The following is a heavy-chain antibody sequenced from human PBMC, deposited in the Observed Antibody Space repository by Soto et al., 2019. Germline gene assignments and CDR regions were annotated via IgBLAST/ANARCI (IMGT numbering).Heavy chain of an antibody. D-gene: IGHD3-3*01. CDR3: AREVYYDFWSGFNTHPYYFDD. J-gene: IGHJ4*02. V-gene: IGHV3-30-3*01. CDR2: IPDDGSKT. Sequence: QVQLVESGGGVVQPGRSLRLSCAASGFTLGRLPMHGFRQAPGKGWEWVAVIPDDGSKTYYADSVKGRFTISRDNSKNTLYLQMNSLSSEDTAVHHCAREVYYDFWSGFNTHPYYFDDWGQGTLVTVSS. CDR1: GFTLGRLP.